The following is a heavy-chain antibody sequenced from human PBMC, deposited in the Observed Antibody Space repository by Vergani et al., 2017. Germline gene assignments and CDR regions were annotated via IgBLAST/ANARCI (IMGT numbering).Heavy chain of an antibody. D-gene: IGHD3-22*01. V-gene: IGHV3-48*03. CDR2: ISSSGSTI. Sequence: VELLESGGGLAQPGGSLRVSCSASGFRVTTYYMSWVRQAPGKGLEWVSYISSSGSTIYYADSVKGRFTISRDNSKNTLFLQLKTLRAEDTGVYYCAKDYNIMGALHYWGQGTLVAVSS. J-gene: IGHJ4*02. CDR3: AKDYNIMGALHY. CDR1: GFRVTTYY.